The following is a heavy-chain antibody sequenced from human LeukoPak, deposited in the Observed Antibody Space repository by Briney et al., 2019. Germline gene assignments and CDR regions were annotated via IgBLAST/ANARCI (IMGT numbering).Heavy chain of an antibody. CDR2: IYNSGST. D-gene: IGHD4-23*01. CDR1: GGSISIYY. Sequence: SDTLSLTCTVSGGSISIYYWRWLREPPGKGLEWLGYIYNSGSTNYNPSLKSRVTISIDASKNQFSLKLSSVTAADTAVYFCARAPSGNSRTLFDYWGQGALVTVSS. V-gene: IGHV4-59*07. CDR3: ARAPSGNSRTLFDY. J-gene: IGHJ4*02.